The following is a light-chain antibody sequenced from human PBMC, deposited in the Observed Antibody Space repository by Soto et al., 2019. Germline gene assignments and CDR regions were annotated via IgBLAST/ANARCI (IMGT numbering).Light chain of an antibody. CDR2: DAS. V-gene: IGKV3-20*01. CDR1: QSVSSN. Sequence: IVMTQSPATLSVSPGKRATLFCRASQSVSSNLAWYQQKPGQAPRLLIYDASRRATGIPDRFSGSGSGTDFTLTISRLEPEDFVVYYCQQYGRSPTFGQGTKVDIK. CDR3: QQYGRSPT. J-gene: IGKJ1*01.